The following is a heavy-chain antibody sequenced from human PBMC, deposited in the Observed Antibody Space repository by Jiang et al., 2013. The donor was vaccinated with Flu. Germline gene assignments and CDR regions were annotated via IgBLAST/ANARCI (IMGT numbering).Heavy chain of an antibody. V-gene: IGHV4-4*07. CDR1: GGSISSYY. CDR3: ARESPFDFWSGYYPPWYFDY. Sequence: PGLVKPSETLSLTCTVSGGSISSYYWSWIRQPAGKGLEWIGRIYTSGSTNYNPSLKSRVTMSVDTSKNQFSLKLSSVTAADTAVYYCARESPFDFWSGYYPPWYFDYWGQGTLVTVSS. D-gene: IGHD3-3*01. J-gene: IGHJ4*02. CDR2: IYTSGST.